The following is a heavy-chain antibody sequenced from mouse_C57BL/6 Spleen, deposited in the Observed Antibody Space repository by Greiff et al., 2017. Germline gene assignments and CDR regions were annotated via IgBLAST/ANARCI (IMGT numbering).Heavy chain of an antibody. CDR3: ARKDYSNYEDYFDD. Sequence: QVQPQQSGAELVRPGTSVKMSCKASGYTFTNYWIGWAKQRPGHGLEWIGDIYPGGGYTNYNEKFKGKATLTADKSSSTAYMQFSSLTSEDSAIYYCARKDYSNYEDYFDDWGQGTTLTVSS. D-gene: IGHD2-5*01. CDR1: GYTFTNYW. CDR2: IYPGGGYT. V-gene: IGHV1-63*01. J-gene: IGHJ2*01.